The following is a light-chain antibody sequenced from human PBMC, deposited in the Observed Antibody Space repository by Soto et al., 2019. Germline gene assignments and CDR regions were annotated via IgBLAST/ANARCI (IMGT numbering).Light chain of an antibody. CDR2: KAS. J-gene: IGKJ1*01. V-gene: IGKV1-5*03. Sequence: DIQMTQSPSTLSGSVGDRVTITCRASKTISSWLAWYQQKPGKAPKLLIYKASTLKSGVPSRFSGSGSGTEFTLTISSLQSDEFATYYCQHYNSYSEAFGQGTKVDIK. CDR3: QHYNSYSEA. CDR1: KTISSW.